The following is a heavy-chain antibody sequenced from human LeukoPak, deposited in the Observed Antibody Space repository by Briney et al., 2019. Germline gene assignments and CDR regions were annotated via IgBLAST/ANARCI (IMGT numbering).Heavy chain of an antibody. CDR3: ARDRAPRYCSGGSCYTDAFDI. D-gene: IGHD2-15*01. V-gene: IGHV1-18*01. CDR2: ISAYNGNT. CDR1: GYTFTSYG. Sequence: GASVTVSCKASGYTFTSYGISWVRQAPGQGLEWMGWISAYNGNTNYAQKLQGRVTMTTDTSTSTAYMELRSLRSDDTAVYYCARDRAPRYCSGGSCYTDAFDIWGQGTMVTVSS. J-gene: IGHJ3*02.